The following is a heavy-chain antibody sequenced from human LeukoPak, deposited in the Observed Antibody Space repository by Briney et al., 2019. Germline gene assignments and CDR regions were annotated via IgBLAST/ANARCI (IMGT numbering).Heavy chain of an antibody. CDR3: ARRPMVRGVISRGWFDP. CDR1: GVYITNGLYF. V-gene: IGHV4-61*02. Sequence: TSETLSLTCTVSGVYITNGLYFWNWIRQPAGKGLEWIGRIYSNGDTNYNPSLKSRVTISQDRTKNQFSLKLSSVTAADTAVYYCARRPMVRGVISRGWFDPWGQGTLVTVSS. J-gene: IGHJ5*02. CDR2: IYSNGDT. D-gene: IGHD3-10*01.